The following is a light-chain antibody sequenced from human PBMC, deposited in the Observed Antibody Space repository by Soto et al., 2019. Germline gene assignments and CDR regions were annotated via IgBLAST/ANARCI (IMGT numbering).Light chain of an antibody. V-gene: IGLV1-51*01. J-gene: IGLJ3*02. Sequence: QSVLTQPPSVSAAPGLKVTISCSGSSSNIGYNYVSWYQQFPGTAPKVIIFDNDERPSGTPDRFSGSKSGTSATLVITELQTGDEADYYCGTWDSTLSSDVFGGGTKLTVL. CDR3: GTWDSTLSSDV. CDR1: SSNIGYNY. CDR2: DND.